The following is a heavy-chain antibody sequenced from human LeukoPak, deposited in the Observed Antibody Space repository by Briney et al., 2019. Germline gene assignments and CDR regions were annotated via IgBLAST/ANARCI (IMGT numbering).Heavy chain of an antibody. CDR3: ARDYGFYSGLYFFDY. CDR2: INPNSGGT. J-gene: IGHJ4*02. V-gene: IGHV1-2*02. CDR1: GYTFTGHY. Sequence: ASVKVSCKASGYTFTGHYIHWVRQAPGQGLEWMGWINPNSGGTKYAQKFQGRITMTRDTSISTAYMELSKLRSDDTAVYSCARDYGFYSGLYFFDYWGQGTLVTVSS. D-gene: IGHD1-26*01.